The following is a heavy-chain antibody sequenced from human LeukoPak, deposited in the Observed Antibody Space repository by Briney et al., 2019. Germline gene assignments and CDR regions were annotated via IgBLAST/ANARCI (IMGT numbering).Heavy chain of an antibody. J-gene: IGHJ6*02. CDR2: IYYSGST. V-gene: IGHV4-59*01. CDR3: AGRIRNSYGYSYYYYGMDV. D-gene: IGHD5-18*01. Sequence: PSETLSLTCTVSGGSISSYYWSWIRQPPGKGLEWIGYIYYSGSTNYNPSLKSRVTISVDTSKSQFSLKLSSVTAADTAVYYCAGRIRNSYGYSYYYYGMDVWGQGTTVTVSS. CDR1: GGSISSYY.